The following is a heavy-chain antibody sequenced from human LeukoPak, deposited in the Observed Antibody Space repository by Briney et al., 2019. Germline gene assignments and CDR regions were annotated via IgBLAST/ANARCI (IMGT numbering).Heavy chain of an antibody. D-gene: IGHD6-19*01. CDR1: GFTFSSYA. J-gene: IGHJ1*01. Sequence: GGSLRLSCAASGFTFSSYAMSWVRQAPGKGLEWVSAISGSGGSTYYADSVKGRFTISRDNSKNTLYLQMNSLRAEDTAVYYCARAIRGSDWYQFFHHWGQGTLVTVSS. V-gene: IGHV3-23*01. CDR3: ARAIRGSDWYQFFHH. CDR2: ISGSGGST.